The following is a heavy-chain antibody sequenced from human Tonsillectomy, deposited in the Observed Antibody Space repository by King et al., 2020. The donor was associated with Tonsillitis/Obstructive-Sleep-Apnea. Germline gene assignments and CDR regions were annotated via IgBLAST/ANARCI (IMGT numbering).Heavy chain of an antibody. D-gene: IGHD2-2*01. J-gene: IGHJ4*02. CDR2: ISSNGGST. CDR3: VKEWLPDGYCSSTSCSKDY. V-gene: IGHV3-64D*06. CDR1: GFTFSSYA. Sequence: QLVQSGGGLVQPGGSLRLSCSASGFTFSSYAMHWVRQAPGKGLEYVSAISSNGGSTYYADSVKGRFTISRDNSKNTLYLQMSSLRAEDTAVYYCVKEWLPDGYCSSTSCSKDYWGQGTLVTVSS.